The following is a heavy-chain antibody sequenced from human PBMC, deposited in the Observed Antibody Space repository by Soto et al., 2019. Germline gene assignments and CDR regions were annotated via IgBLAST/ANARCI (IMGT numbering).Heavy chain of an antibody. J-gene: IGHJ4*02. CDR1: GFTFSSSA. CDR3: AKGGQWLDVHFDY. D-gene: IGHD6-19*01. V-gene: IGHV3-23*01. CDR2: SSASGGST. Sequence: PGGSLRLSCTASGFTFSSSAMSWVRQAPGKGLEWVSISSASGGSTYHADSVKGRFSISRDNSKNTLYLQMTRLRTEDTAVYYCAKGGQWLDVHFDYWGQGALVTVSS.